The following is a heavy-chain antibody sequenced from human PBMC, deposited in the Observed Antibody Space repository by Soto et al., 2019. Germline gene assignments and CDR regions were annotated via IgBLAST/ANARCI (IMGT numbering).Heavy chain of an antibody. J-gene: IGHJ5*02. CDR2: IYYSGST. V-gene: IGHV4-39*07. D-gene: IGHD4-17*01. CDR1: GGSISSSSYY. Sequence: QLQLQESGPGLVKPSETLSLTCTVSGGSISSSSYYWGWIRQPPGKGLEWIGSIYYSGSTYYNPSLKSRVTISVDTSKNQFSLKLSSVTAADTAVYYCASTPTTEAWFDPWGQGTLVTVSS. CDR3: ASTPTTEAWFDP.